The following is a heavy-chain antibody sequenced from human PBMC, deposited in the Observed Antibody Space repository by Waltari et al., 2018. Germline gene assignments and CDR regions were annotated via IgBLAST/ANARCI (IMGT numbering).Heavy chain of an antibody. D-gene: IGHD2-15*01. CDR3: ARGWVVAAIPDY. J-gene: IGHJ4*02. CDR2: MNPTSGNT. V-gene: IGHV1-8*03. Sequence: QVQLVQSGAEVKKPGASVKVSCKASGYTFTSHDINWVRQATGQGLEWMGWMNPTSGNTGDAQKFQGRVTITRYTSISTAYMELSSLRSEDTAVYYCARGWVVAAIPDYWGQGTLVTVSS. CDR1: GYTFTSHD.